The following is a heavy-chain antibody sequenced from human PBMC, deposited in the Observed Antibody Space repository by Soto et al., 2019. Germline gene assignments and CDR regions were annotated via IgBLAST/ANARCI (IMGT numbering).Heavy chain of an antibody. D-gene: IGHD3-3*01. CDR3: ARLTYYDFWSGRSPDAFDI. CDR2: IYYSGST. Sequence: PSETLSLTCTVSAGSISSYYWSWIRQPPGKGLEWIGYIYYSGSTNYNPSLKSRVTISVDTSKNQFSLKLSSVTAADTAVYYCARLTYYDFWSGRSPDAFDIWGQGTMVTVSS. V-gene: IGHV4-59*01. CDR1: AGSISSYY. J-gene: IGHJ3*02.